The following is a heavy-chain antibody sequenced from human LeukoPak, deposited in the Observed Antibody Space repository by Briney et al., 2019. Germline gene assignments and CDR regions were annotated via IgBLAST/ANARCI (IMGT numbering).Heavy chain of an antibody. V-gene: IGHV3-21*01. Sequence: GGSPRLSCAASGFTFSSYSMNWVRQAPGKGLEWVSSISSSSSYIYYADSVKGRFTISRDNAKNSLYLQMNSLRAEDTAVYYCARDLSSTMVRGYYFDYWGQGTLVTVSS. CDR2: ISSSSSYI. J-gene: IGHJ4*02. D-gene: IGHD3-10*01. CDR3: ARDLSSTMVRGYYFDY. CDR1: GFTFSSYS.